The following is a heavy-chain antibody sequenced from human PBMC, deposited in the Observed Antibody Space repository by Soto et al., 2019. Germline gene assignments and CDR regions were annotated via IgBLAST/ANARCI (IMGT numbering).Heavy chain of an antibody. V-gene: IGHV1-69*12. D-gene: IGHD3-3*02. J-gene: IGHJ6*02. Sequence: QVQVVQSGAEVKKPGSSVKVSCKTSGGTFSTAAISWVRQAPGQGLEWMGGIMPIFRTADYAQKFQGRVTITGDASASTAYLELSSLRSEDTAVYYCASDKDRAQLGGNYYYIRDVWGQGTTVTVTS. CDR1: GGTFSTAA. CDR3: ASDKDRAQLGGNYYYIRDV. CDR2: IMPIFRTA.